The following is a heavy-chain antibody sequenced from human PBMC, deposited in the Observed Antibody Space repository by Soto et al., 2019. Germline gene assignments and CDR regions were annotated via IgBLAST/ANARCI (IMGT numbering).Heavy chain of an antibody. D-gene: IGHD3-3*01. CDR2: ISGSGGIT. Sequence: EVQLLESGGGLVRPGGSLRLSCATSGFTFSSYAMAWVRQAPGKGLEWVSAISGSGGITYHAASVKGRFSISRDNSRNMLYLQMNSLGAEDTAVYYCARAAHYDFWSGYCYMDVWGIGTTVTVSS. CDR3: ARAAHYDFWSGYCYMDV. CDR1: GFTFSSYA. V-gene: IGHV3-23*01. J-gene: IGHJ6*03.